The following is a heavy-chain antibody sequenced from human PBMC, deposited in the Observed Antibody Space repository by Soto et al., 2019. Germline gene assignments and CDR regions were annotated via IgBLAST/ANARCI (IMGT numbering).Heavy chain of an antibody. V-gene: IGHV3-21*01. CDR1: VFTFMTYT. D-gene: IGHD3-10*01. Sequence: PGWSLRLSCISSVFTFMTYTMKWVRQAPGKGLEWVSGIRGFSPYTFYAESVKGRFTISRDNAKNSLDLQMDSLRAEDTAVYYCARDRGYDAHDYYYNAMDVWGQGTTVTVSS. CDR2: IRGFSPYT. CDR3: ARDRGYDAHDYYYNAMDV. J-gene: IGHJ6*02.